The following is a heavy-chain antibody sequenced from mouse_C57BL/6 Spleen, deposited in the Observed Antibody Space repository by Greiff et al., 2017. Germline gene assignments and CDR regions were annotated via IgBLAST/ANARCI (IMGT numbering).Heavy chain of an antibody. CDR1: GFTFSDYY. V-gene: IGHV5-16*01. Sequence: VQLKESEGGLVQPGSSMKLSCKASGFTFSDYYMAWVRQVPEKGLEWVANINYDGSSTYYLDSLKSRFIISRDNAKNILYLQMNSLKSEDTATYYCARQIYYDYGVVDYWGQGATLTVSS. J-gene: IGHJ2*01. CDR3: ARQIYYDYGVVDY. D-gene: IGHD2-4*01. CDR2: INYDGSST.